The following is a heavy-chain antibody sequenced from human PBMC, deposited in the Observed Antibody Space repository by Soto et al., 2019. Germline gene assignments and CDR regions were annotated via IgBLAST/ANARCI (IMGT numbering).Heavy chain of an antibody. CDR2: IYYSGST. Sequence: SETLSLTCAVYGGSFSGYYWSWIRQHPGKGLEWIGYIYYSGSTYYNPSLKSRVTISVDTSKNQFSLKLSSVTAADTAVYYCARVYCSGGSCYEFDYWGQGTLVTVSS. CDR3: ARVYCSGGSCYEFDY. V-gene: IGHV4-31*11. J-gene: IGHJ4*02. CDR1: GGSFSGYY. D-gene: IGHD2-15*01.